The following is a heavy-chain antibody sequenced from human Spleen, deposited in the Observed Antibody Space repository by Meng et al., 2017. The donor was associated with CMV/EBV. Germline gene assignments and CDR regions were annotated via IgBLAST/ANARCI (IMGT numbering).Heavy chain of an antibody. Sequence: GESLKISCAASGFTFSNYWMYWVRQGPGKGMVWVSRINIDGSVTRYADSVKGRFTISRDNAKNSLYLQMNSLRAEDTAVYYCARAQRSYWRLYYYYGMDVWGQGTTVTVSS. J-gene: IGHJ6*02. CDR2: INIDGSVT. V-gene: IGHV3-74*01. D-gene: IGHD3-10*01. CDR1: GFTFSNYW. CDR3: ARAQRSYWRLYYYYGMDV.